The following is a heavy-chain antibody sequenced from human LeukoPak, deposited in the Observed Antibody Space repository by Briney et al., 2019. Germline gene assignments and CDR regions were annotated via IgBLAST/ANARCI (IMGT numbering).Heavy chain of an antibody. Sequence: GGSLRLSCAASGFTFSSYAMSWVRQAPGKGLEWVSAISGSGGSTYYADSVKGRFTISRDNSKNTLYLQMNSLRAEDTAVYYCAKGKDGKTYYYGSGTPFDIWGQGTMVTVSS. V-gene: IGHV3-23*01. CDR1: GFTFSSYA. D-gene: IGHD3-10*01. J-gene: IGHJ3*02. CDR2: ISGSGGST. CDR3: AKGKDGKTYYYGSGTPFDI.